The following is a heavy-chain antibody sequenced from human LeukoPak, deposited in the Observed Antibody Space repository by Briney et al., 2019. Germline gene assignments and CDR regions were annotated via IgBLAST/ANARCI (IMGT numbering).Heavy chain of an antibody. D-gene: IGHD3-10*01. CDR3: ARGPGGHVGRVRGVNGRLDY. J-gene: IGHJ4*02. Sequence: RAGGSLRLSCAASGLNFDDYGMSWVRQAPGKGLEWVSGINWNGGSTDYADSVKGRFTISRDNAKNSLYLQMNSLRVEDTALYYCARGPGGHVGRVRGVNGRLDYWGQGTLVTVSS. CDR2: INWNGGST. V-gene: IGHV3-20*04. CDR1: GLNFDDYG.